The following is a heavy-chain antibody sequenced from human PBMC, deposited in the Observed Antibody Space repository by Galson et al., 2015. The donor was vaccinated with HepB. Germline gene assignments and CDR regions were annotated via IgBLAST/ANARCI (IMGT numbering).Heavy chain of an antibody. D-gene: IGHD3/OR15-3a*01. V-gene: IGHV1-46*01. CDR3: ARGLDNPDF. Sequence: SVKVSCKASGYTFIRYYIHWVRQAPGQGLEWMGIINPSGGSTSYAQKFQDRVTMTRDTSTSTVYMELNSLRSEDTAVYYCARGLDNPDFWGQGTLVTVSS. J-gene: IGHJ4*02. CDR2: INPSGGST. CDR1: GYTFIRYY.